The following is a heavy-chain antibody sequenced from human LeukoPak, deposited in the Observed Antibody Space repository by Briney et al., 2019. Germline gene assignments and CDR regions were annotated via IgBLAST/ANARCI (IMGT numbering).Heavy chain of an antibody. Sequence: SQTLSLTCTVSGGSISSSSYYWGWIRQPPGKGLEWIGSIYYSGSTYYNPSLKSRVTISVDTSKNQFSLKLSSVTAADTAVYYCARHSPVGIFYFDYWGQGTLVTVSS. V-gene: IGHV4-39*01. CDR2: IYYSGST. D-gene: IGHD1-26*01. J-gene: IGHJ4*02. CDR3: ARHSPVGIFYFDY. CDR1: GGSISSSSYY.